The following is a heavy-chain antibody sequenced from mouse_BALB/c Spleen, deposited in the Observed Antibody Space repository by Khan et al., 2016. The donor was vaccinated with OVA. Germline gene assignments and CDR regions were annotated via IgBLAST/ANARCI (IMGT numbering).Heavy chain of an antibody. CDR1: GFSLTNYC. Sequence: QVQLKQSGPGLVAPSQSLSITCTISGFSLTNYCVHWVRQPPGNGLEWLVVIWSDGSTTYYSAHKSRLTTTKDNSTSQVFLKMNSLQTDDTDMYCCARQPYYHYNIMDYWGKGTSVTVSS. CDR3: ARQPYYHYNIMDY. J-gene: IGHJ4*01. CDR2: IWSDGST. D-gene: IGHD2-10*01. V-gene: IGHV2-6-1*01.